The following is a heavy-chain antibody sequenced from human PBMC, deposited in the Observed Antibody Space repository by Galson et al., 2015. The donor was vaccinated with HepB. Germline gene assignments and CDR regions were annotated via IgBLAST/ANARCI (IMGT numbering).Heavy chain of an antibody. J-gene: IGHJ6*02. CDR1: GFTFSNYA. CDR3: AKSDTVGGRWYYFYAMDV. V-gene: IGHV3-23*01. CDR2: ISGGASNT. D-gene: IGHD2-15*01. Sequence: SLRLSCAASGFTFSNYAMSWVRQAPGKGLEWVSAISGGASNTYYSDSVKGRFTISRDNSKNTMYLQMNRLRAEDTALYYCAKSDTVGGRWYYFYAMDVWGQGTTVTVS.